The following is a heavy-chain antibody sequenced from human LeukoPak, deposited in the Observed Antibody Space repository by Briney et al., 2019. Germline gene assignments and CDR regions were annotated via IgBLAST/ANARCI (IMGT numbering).Heavy chain of an antibody. D-gene: IGHD2-21*02. J-gene: IGHJ6*02. CDR3: AKGVTSNYSYGMDV. CDR2: VSWNSGSI. Sequence: GGSLRLSCAASGFTFDDYAMHWVRHAPGKGLEWVSGVSWNSGSIGYADSVKGRFTISRDNAKNSLYLQMNSLRAEDTALYYCAKGVTSNYSYGMDVWGQGTTVTVSS. CDR1: GFTFDDYA. V-gene: IGHV3-9*01.